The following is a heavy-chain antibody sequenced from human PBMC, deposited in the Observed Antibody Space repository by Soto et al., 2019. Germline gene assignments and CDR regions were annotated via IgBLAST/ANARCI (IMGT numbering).Heavy chain of an antibody. V-gene: IGHV4-59*08. CDR3: ERHPALTTFGYYYMAV. J-gene: IGHJ6*03. CDR1: GGSISSYY. Sequence: SETLSLTCTVSGGSISSYYWSWIRQPPGKGLEWIGYIYYSGSTNYNPSLKSRVTISVDTSKNQFSLKLSSVTAADTAVYYCERHPALTTFGYYYMAVWGKGTTVTVTS. CDR2: IYYSGST. D-gene: IGHD4-17*01.